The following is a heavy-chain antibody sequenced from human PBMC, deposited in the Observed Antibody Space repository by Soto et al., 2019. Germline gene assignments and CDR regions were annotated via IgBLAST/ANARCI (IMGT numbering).Heavy chain of an antibody. CDR3: ARHLTYCSAGSCYSDFPYYGMDV. CDR1: GGTFSSYT. Sequence: ASVKVSCKASGGTFSSYTISWVRQAPGQGLEWMGRIIPILGIANYAQKFQGRVTITADKSTSTAYMELSSLRSEDTAVYYCARHLTYCSAGSCYSDFPYYGMDVWGQGTTVTVSS. D-gene: IGHD2-15*01. CDR2: IIPILGIA. V-gene: IGHV1-69*02. J-gene: IGHJ6*02.